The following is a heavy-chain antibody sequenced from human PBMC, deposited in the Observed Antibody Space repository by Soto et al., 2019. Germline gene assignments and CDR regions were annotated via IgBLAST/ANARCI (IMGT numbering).Heavy chain of an antibody. J-gene: IGHJ6*02. CDR2: ISYDGSNK. CDR3: ARLYCSSTSCSDYYYYGMDV. Sequence: QVQLVESGGGVVQPGRSLRLSCAASGFTFSSYAMHWVRQAPGKGLEWVAVISYDGSNKYYADSVKGRFTISRDNSKNTLYLQMNSLRAEDTAVYYCARLYCSSTSCSDYYYYGMDVWGQGTTVTVSS. D-gene: IGHD2-2*01. CDR1: GFTFSSYA. V-gene: IGHV3-30-3*01.